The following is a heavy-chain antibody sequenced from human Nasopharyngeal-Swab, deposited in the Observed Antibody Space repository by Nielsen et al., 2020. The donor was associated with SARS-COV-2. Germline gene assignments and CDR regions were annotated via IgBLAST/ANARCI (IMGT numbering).Heavy chain of an antibody. D-gene: IGHD4-17*01. Sequence: GGSLRLSCAASGFTFDDYAMHWVRQAPGKGLEWVSGISWNSGSIGYADSVKGRFTISRDNAKNSLYLQMNSLRAEDTALYYCAKESVYDDYVHGAFDIWGQGTMVTVSS. V-gene: IGHV3-9*01. CDR1: GFTFDDYA. CDR3: AKESVYDDYVHGAFDI. CDR2: ISWNSGSI. J-gene: IGHJ3*02.